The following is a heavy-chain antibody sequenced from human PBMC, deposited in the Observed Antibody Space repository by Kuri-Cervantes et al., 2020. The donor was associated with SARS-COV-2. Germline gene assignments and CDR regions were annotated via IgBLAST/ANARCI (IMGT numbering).Heavy chain of an antibody. CDR2: IRYDGSNK. CDR3: AKDAVGYCSSTSCYLYYMDV. V-gene: IGHV3-30*02. J-gene: IGHJ6*03. CDR1: GFTFSSYG. Sequence: GESLKISCAASGFTFSSYGMHWVRRAPGKGLEWVAFIRYDGSNKYYADSVKGRFTISRDNSKNTLYLQMNSLRAEDTAVYYCAKDAVGYCSSTSCYLYYMDVWGKGTTVTVSS. D-gene: IGHD2-2*01.